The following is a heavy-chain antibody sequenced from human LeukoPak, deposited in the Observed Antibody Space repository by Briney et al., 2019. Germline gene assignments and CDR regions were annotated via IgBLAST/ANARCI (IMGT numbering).Heavy chain of an antibody. CDR3: ARTSGVDYCSSTSCYYDY. CDR2: INHSGST. D-gene: IGHD2-2*01. J-gene: IGHJ4*02. V-gene: IGHV4-34*01. Sequence: PSETLSLTCAVYGGSSSGYYWSWIRQPPGKGLEWIGEINHSGSTNYNPSLKSRVTISVDTSKNQFSLKLSSVTAADTAVYYCARTSGVDYCSSTSCYYDYWGQGTLVTVSS. CDR1: GGSSSGYY.